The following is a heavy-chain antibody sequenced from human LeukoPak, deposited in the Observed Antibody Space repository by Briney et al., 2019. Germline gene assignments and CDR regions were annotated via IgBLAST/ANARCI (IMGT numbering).Heavy chain of an antibody. CDR2: IRQDGNEI. Sequence: GGSLRLSCAASGFIFSSSWMTWVRHAPGLGLEWVANIRQDGNEIFYVDSVKGRFTISRDNARNSLYLQMNSLRAEDTAVYYCARDREGDYIWGSYRPDWFDPWGQGTLVTVSS. J-gene: IGHJ5*02. V-gene: IGHV3-7*01. CDR3: ARDREGDYIWGSYRPDWFDP. CDR1: GFIFSSSW. D-gene: IGHD3-16*02.